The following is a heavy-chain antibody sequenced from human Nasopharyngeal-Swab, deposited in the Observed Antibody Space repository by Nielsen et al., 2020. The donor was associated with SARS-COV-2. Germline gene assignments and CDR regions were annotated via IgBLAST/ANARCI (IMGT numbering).Heavy chain of an antibody. CDR1: GYSFTSYW. Sequence: GGSLRLSCKGSGYSFTSYWISWVRQMPGKGLEWMGRIDPSDSYTNYSPSFQGHVTNSADKSISTAYLQWSSLKASDTAMYYCARVKDTAMVKFLDYWGQGTLVTVSS. CDR3: ARVKDTAMVKFLDY. D-gene: IGHD5-18*01. J-gene: IGHJ4*02. CDR2: IDPSDSYT. V-gene: IGHV5-10-1*01.